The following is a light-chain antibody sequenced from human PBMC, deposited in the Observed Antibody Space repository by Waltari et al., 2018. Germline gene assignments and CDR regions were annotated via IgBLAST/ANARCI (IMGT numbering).Light chain of an antibody. CDR3: LLYMGRGIWV. J-gene: IGLJ3*02. Sequence: QTVVTQEAAVSVSAGGTVTITCALSSGTVSTTSYASWYQQTPGQAPRTLVYKANTRSSGVPARFSGSILWNKAALTLAGAQADYESNYYCLLYMGRGIWVFGGGTKLTVL. CDR1: SGTVSTTSY. CDR2: KAN. V-gene: IGLV8-61*01.